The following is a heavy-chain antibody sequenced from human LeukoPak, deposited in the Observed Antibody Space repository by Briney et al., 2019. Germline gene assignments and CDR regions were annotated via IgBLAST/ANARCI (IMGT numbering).Heavy chain of an antibody. CDR2: IYYSGST. CDR3: ARDYYDSSGDPL. V-gene: IGHV4-39*07. CDR1: GGPISSSSYY. D-gene: IGHD3-22*01. Sequence: PSETLSLTCTVSGGPISSSSYYWGWIRQPPGKGLEWIGSIYYSGSTYYNPSLKSRVTISVDTSKNQFSLKLSSVTAADTAVYYCARDYYDSSGDPLWGQGTLVTVSS. J-gene: IGHJ4*02.